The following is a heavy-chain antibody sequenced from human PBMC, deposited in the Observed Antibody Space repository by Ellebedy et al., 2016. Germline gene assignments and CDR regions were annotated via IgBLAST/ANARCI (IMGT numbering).Heavy chain of an antibody. CDR2: INHSGST. V-gene: IGHV4-34*01. D-gene: IGHD1-26*01. CDR3: ARPELRTIRRSYDY. CDR1: GGSFSGYY. Sequence: SETLSLTXAVSGGSFSGYYWSWIRQPPGKGLEWIGAINHSGSTTYNPSPKSRITISVDTSKNQFSLKLSSVTAADTAVYYCARPELRTIRRSYDYWGQGTLVTVSS. J-gene: IGHJ4*02.